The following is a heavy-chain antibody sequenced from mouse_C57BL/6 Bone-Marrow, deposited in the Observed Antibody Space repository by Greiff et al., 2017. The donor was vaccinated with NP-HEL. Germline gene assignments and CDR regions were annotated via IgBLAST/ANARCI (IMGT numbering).Heavy chain of an antibody. Sequence: EVQLQQSGPELVKPGASVKISCKASGYTFTDYYMNWVKQSHGKSLEWIGDINPNNGGTSYNQKFKGKATLTVDKSSSTAYMELRSLTSEDSAVYCCARKLRYNAMDYWGQGTSVTVSS. CDR3: ARKLRYNAMDY. J-gene: IGHJ4*01. V-gene: IGHV1-26*01. D-gene: IGHD1-1*01. CDR2: INPNNGGT. CDR1: GYTFTDYY.